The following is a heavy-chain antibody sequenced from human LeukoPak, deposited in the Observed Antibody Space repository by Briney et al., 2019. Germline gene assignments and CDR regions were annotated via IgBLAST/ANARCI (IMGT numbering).Heavy chain of an antibody. CDR3: ARRYSGSFHDY. D-gene: IGHD1-26*01. CDR1: GFTVSSNY. Sequence: AGGSLRLSCAASGFTVSSNYLSWVRQAPGKGLEWVSVIYSGGNTYYADSVKGRFTISRDNSKNTLYLQMNSLRAEDTAVYFCARRYSGSFHDYGGQGTLVTVSS. V-gene: IGHV3-53*01. CDR2: IYSGGNT. J-gene: IGHJ4*02.